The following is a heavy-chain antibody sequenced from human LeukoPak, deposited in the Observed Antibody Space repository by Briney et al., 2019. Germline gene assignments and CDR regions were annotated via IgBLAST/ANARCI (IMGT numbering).Heavy chain of an antibody. V-gene: IGHV4-61*09. CDR2: IYTNGRT. D-gene: IGHD2-15*01. J-gene: IGHJ4*02. CDR1: GGPIATGSYY. CDR3: ARDHPRLGSGIPII. Sequence: SETLSLTCTVSGGPIATGSYYWSWIRQPAGKGLEWIGHIYTNGRTNYNPSLKSRVTISVDTSKSQFSLNLSSVTAADTAVYYCARDHPRLGSGIPIIWGQGTLVTVSS.